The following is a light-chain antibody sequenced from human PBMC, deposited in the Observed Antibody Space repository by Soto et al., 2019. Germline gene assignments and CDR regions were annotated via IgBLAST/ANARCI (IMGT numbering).Light chain of an antibody. CDR1: QSGSSY. V-gene: IGKV3-11*01. Sequence: EIVLTQSPATLSLSPGERATLSCRASQSGSSYLAWYQQKPGQAPRLLIYDASNRATGIPARFSGTGSETDFTLTISGLQSEDSAVYFCQQYNNWPFSFGQGTRLEIK. CDR3: QQYNNWPFS. J-gene: IGKJ5*01. CDR2: DAS.